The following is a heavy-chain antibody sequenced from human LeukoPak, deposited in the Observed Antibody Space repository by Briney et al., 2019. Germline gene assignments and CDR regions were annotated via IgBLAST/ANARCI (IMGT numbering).Heavy chain of an antibody. V-gene: IGHV4-39*01. CDR3: ASQKREWLLLYYFDY. CDR2: IYYSGST. D-gene: IGHD3-3*01. CDR1: GGSISSSSYY. J-gene: IGHJ4*02. Sequence: PSETLSLTCTVSGGSISSSSYYWGWIRQPPGKGLEWIGSIYYSGSTYYNPSLKSRVTISVDTSKNQFSLKLSSVTAADTAVYYRASQKREWLLLYYFDYWGQGTLVTVSS.